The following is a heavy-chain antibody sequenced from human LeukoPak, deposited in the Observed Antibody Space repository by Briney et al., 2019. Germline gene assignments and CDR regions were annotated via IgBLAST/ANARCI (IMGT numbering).Heavy chain of an antibody. CDR2: IHSDGSST. D-gene: IGHD3-16*01. V-gene: IGHV3-74*01. J-gene: IGHJ4*02. CDR1: GFTFSSTW. Sequence: GGSLRLSCAASGFTFSSTWMHWFRQAPGKGPVWVSRIHSDGSSTIYADSVKGRFTISRDNARNTLYLQMNSLRAEDTAVYYCVRDRYYVPDYWGQGTLVAVSS. CDR3: VRDRYYVPDY.